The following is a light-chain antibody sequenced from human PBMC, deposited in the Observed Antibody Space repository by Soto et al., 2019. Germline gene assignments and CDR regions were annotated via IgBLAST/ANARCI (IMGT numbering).Light chain of an antibody. J-gene: IGKJ5*01. CDR2: GAS. CDR3: QQYARSPQN. V-gene: IGKV3-20*01. Sequence: EIVLTQSPGTLSLSPGERATLSCRASQSVSSNYLAWYQQKPGQAPRFLIYGASSRATGVPDRFSRSGSGTHFTLTISRLEPEDFAVYYCQQYARSPQNFGQGTRMEIK. CDR1: QSVSSNY.